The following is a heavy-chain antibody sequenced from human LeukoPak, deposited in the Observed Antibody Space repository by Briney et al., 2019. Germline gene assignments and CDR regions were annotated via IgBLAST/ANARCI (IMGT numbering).Heavy chain of an antibody. J-gene: IGHJ4*02. Sequence: PSETLSLTCAVSGYSISSGYYWGWIRQPPGKGLEWIGSIYHSGSPYYNPSLERRVTISVDTSKNQFSLKLSSVTAADTAVYYCARGGYYDSSGYVDYWGQGTLVTVSS. CDR2: IYHSGSP. CDR1: GYSISSGYY. CDR3: ARGGYYDSSGYVDY. D-gene: IGHD3-22*01. V-gene: IGHV4-38-2*01.